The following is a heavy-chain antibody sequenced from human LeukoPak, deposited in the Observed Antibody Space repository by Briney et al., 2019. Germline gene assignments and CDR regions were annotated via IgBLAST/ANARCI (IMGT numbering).Heavy chain of an antibody. CDR2: INPNSGGT. V-gene: IGHV1-2*06. CDR3: ARGVYQGDYFDY. CDR1: GYTFTGYY. Sequence: ASVKVSCKASGYTFTGYYMHWGRQAPGQGLEWMGRINPNSGGTNYAQKFQGRVTMTRDTSISTAYMELSRLRSDDTAVYYCARGVYQGDYFDYWGQGTLVTVSS. D-gene: IGHD6-6*01. J-gene: IGHJ4*02.